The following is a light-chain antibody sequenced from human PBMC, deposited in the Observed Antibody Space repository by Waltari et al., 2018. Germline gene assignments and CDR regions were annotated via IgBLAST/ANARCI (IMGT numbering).Light chain of an antibody. Sequence: QSALTQPASVSGSPGQSITISCTGTTDDVGTYKFVSWYQQHPGKAPKLIIYEVDQRPSGISNRFSGFKSGNTAALTISGLQIEDEADYYCCSFVTGDTWVFGGGTEVAVL. CDR2: EVD. CDR1: TDDVGTYKF. V-gene: IGLV2-23*02. CDR3: CSFVTGDTWV. J-gene: IGLJ3*02.